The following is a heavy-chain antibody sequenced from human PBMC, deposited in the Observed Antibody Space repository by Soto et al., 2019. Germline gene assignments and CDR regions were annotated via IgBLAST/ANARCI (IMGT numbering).Heavy chain of an antibody. D-gene: IGHD3-3*01. V-gene: IGHV3-30*18. Sequence: PGGSLRLSCAASGFTFSSYGMHWVRQAPGKGLEWVAVISYDGSNKYYADSVKGRFTISRDNSKNTLYLQMNSLRAEDTAVYYCAKSTRHIYDFWSGYLLWGQGTLVTVSS. CDR3: AKSTRHIYDFWSGYLL. CDR2: ISYDGSNK. CDR1: GFTFSSYG. J-gene: IGHJ4*02.